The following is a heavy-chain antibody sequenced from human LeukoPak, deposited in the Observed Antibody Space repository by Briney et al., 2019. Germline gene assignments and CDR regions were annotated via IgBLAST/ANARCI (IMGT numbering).Heavy chain of an antibody. CDR2: IYYSGST. Sequence: SETLSLTCTVSGGSISSYYWSCIRQPPGKGLEWIGYIYYSGSTNYNPSLKSRVTISVDTSKNQFSLKLSSVTAADTAVYYCAMSRYCSGGSCYLDAFDIWGQGTMVTVSS. J-gene: IGHJ3*02. D-gene: IGHD2-15*01. V-gene: IGHV4-59*01. CDR1: GGSISSYY. CDR3: AMSRYCSGGSCYLDAFDI.